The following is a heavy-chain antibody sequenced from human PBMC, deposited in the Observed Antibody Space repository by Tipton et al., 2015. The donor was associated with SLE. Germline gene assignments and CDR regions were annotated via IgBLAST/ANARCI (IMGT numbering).Heavy chain of an antibody. D-gene: IGHD5-12*01. CDR3: ARHDAGGYFFDS. CDR2: FYHSGNT. Sequence: TLSLTCAVSGGSINRGAYFWNWIRQPPGKGLEWIGYFYHSGNTNYKSPLKSRVTMTVDTSKNQFSLKLSSVTAADTAVYFCARHDAGGYFFDSWGQGTLVTVSS. V-gene: IGHV4-30-4*07. J-gene: IGHJ4*01. CDR1: GGSINRGAYF.